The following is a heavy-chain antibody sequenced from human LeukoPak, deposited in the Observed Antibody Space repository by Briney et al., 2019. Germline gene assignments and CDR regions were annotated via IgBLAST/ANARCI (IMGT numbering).Heavy chain of an antibody. J-gene: IGHJ4*02. V-gene: IGHV4-59*08. CDR1: GGSISSYY. D-gene: IGHD3-22*01. Sequence: PSETLSLTCTVSGGSISSYYWSWIRQPPGKGLEWIGYIYYSGSTNYNPSLKSRVTISVDTSKNQFSLKPSSVTAADTAVYYCARLPYYYDSSDYWGQGTLVIVSS. CDR2: IYYSGST. CDR3: ARLPYYYDSSDY.